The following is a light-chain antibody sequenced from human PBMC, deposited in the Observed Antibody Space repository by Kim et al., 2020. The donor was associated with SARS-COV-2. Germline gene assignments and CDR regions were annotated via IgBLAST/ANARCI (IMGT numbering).Light chain of an antibody. CDR3: QVWDSSTAREV. V-gene: IGLV3-9*01. CDR2: RDS. CDR1: NIGSKN. Sequence: ALGQTARITCGGNNIGSKNVHWYQQKPGQAPVLVIYRDSNRPSGIPERFSGSNSGNTATLTISRAQAGDEADYYCQVWDSSTAREVFGGGTQLTVL. J-gene: IGLJ2*01.